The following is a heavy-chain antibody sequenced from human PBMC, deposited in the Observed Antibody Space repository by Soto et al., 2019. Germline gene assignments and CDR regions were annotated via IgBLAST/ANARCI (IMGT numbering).Heavy chain of an antibody. CDR2: INEDGSEK. J-gene: IGHJ4*02. V-gene: IGHV3-7*04. CDR3: VTDYDAKGWGTY. D-gene: IGHD3-16*01. CDR1: GFSFTSYW. Sequence: EVQLVESGGGLVQPGGSLRLSCAASGFSFTSYWMDWVRQAPGKGLEWVAMINEDGSEKYYVDSVKGRFTISRDNAKNSLYLEMDSLRAEDTAVYYCVTDYDAKGWGTYWGQGNLVTVS.